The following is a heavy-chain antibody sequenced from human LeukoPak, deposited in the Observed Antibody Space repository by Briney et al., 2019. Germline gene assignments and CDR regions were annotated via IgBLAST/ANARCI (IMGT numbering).Heavy chain of an antibody. J-gene: IGHJ4*02. CDR2: NSWISGII. Sequence: PGCSLRLSCAASGFTFDDYAMQWLRQAPGKALEGPSVNSWISGIIGYAVPVKGRFTTSRDIGRNFLYLEMHSLGAEDTGLHYRAKIDYASSGYYDHFDYWGQGTLVTVSS. V-gene: IGHV3-9*01. D-gene: IGHD3-22*01. CDR1: GFTFDDYA. CDR3: AKIDYASSGYYDHFDY.